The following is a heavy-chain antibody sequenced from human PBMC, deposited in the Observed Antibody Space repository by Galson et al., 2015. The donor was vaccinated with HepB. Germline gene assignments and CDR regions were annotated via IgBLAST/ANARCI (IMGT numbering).Heavy chain of an antibody. V-gene: IGHV1-69*13. D-gene: IGHD2-8*01. CDR1: GGTFSSYA. CDR2: IIPIFGTA. Sequence: SVKVSCKASGGTFSSYAISWVRQAPGQGLEWMGGIIPIFGTANYAQKFQGRVTITADESTSTAYMELSSLRSEDTAVYYCAIASDIVLMARTGVPYYYYGMDVWGQGTTVTVSS. CDR3: AIASDIVLMARTGVPYYYYGMDV. J-gene: IGHJ6*02.